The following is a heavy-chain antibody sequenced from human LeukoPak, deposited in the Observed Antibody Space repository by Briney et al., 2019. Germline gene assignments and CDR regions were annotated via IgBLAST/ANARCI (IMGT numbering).Heavy chain of an antibody. CDR3: AKGVLGAGSLLEYFQH. D-gene: IGHD3-10*01. CDR1: GFAFRNYD. J-gene: IGHJ1*01. V-gene: IGHV3-23*01. Sequence: GGSLRLSCAASGFAFRNYDMIWVRPAPGRGLEWVSGITTDGSGAYYADSVKGRFTVSRDNSKNTVFLQMNSLRGEDAAIYYCAKGVLGAGSLLEYFQHWGQGTLVTVSS. CDR2: ITTDGSGA.